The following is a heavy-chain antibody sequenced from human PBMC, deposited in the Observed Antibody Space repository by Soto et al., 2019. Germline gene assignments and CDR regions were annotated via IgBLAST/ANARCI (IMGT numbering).Heavy chain of an antibody. V-gene: IGHV4-4*07. CDR1: GGSINTFY. Sequence: PSETLSLTCTVSGGSINTFYWSWVRQPAGKGLEWIGRIFSSGSNSFNPSLESRVAMSVDTSKNHFSLNLSSVTAADMAVYYCAREGSYSAYNFAHGIQLWSFDFWGQGALVTVSS. J-gene: IGHJ4*02. CDR2: IFSSGSN. D-gene: IGHD5-12*01. CDR3: AREGSYSAYNFAHGIQLWSFDF.